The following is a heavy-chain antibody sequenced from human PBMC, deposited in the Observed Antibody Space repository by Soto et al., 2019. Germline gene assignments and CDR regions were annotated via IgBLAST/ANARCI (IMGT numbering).Heavy chain of an antibody. CDR1: GFTFSDHA. CDR3: ARVRINCSSTSCYIGSSWYFDY. J-gene: IGHJ4*02. CDR2: VRGDFVTT. D-gene: IGHD2-2*02. Sequence: GGSLRLSCATSGFTFSDHAMHWVRQAPGEGLEWVSGVRGDFVTTPYADSVKGRFTISRDNSKNTLYLQMNSLRAEDTAVYYCARVRINCSSTSCYIGSSWYFDYWGQGTLVTVSS. V-gene: IGHV3-23*01.